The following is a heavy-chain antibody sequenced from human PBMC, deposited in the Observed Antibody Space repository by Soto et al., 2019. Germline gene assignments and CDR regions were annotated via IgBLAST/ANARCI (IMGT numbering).Heavy chain of an antibody. V-gene: IGHV4-4*02. D-gene: IGHD1-26*01. Sequence: SETLSLTCAVSGGYISSINWWSCVRQTPGKGLEWIGEIYHSGSTTYNTCLKSRVTISVDTSKNQFSLQLSSVTAADTAVYYCAEGLLFGFYNWFDPGGQGTLDTVSS. J-gene: IGHJ5*02. CDR1: GGYISSINW. CDR2: IYHSGST. CDR3: AEGLLFGFYNWFDP.